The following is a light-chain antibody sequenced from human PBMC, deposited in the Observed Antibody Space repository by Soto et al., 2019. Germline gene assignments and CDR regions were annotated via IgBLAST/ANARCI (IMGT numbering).Light chain of an antibody. CDR3: ATWDDNVSGPV. Sequence: QLVLTQPPSASGTLGQRVTISCSGSFSNIGSNFVFWYQQLPGTSPKLLIQDNSQRPSGVPDRFSGSKSGSSASLAISGLRSEDEADYYCATWDDNVSGPVFGTGTKVTVL. J-gene: IGLJ1*01. CDR2: DNS. CDR1: FSNIGSNF. V-gene: IGLV1-47*02.